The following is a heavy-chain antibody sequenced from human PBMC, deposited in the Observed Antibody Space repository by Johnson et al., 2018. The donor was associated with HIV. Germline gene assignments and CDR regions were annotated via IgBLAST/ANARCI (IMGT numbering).Heavy chain of an antibody. J-gene: IGHJ3*02. Sequence: VNLVESGGGLVKPGGSLRLSCAASGFTFSNAWMSWVRQAPGKGLEWVGRIKSKIDGGTTDYAAPVKGRFTISRDDSKNTLYMQMNSLKTEDTAVYYCTTYYGWAFDIWGQGTMVTVSS. CDR3: TTYYGWAFDI. D-gene: IGHD3-10*01. CDR1: GFTFSNAW. CDR2: IKSKIDGGTT. V-gene: IGHV3-15*01.